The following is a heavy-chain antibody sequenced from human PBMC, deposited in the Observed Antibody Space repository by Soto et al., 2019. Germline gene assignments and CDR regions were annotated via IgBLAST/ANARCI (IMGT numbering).Heavy chain of an antibody. CDR3: GTPAGGGGY. Sequence: EVQLVESGGGLIQPGGSLRLSCAVSGFTVSNNYMSWVRQAPGKGLEGVSVIYSGGYTAYGDSVKGRFTISRDNSKNTLFHQMNARGAGARAVFYWGTPAGGGGYWGQGTLVTVSS. CDR1: GFTVSNNY. J-gene: IGHJ4*02. V-gene: IGHV3-53*01. D-gene: IGHD3-10*01. CDR2: IYSGGYT.